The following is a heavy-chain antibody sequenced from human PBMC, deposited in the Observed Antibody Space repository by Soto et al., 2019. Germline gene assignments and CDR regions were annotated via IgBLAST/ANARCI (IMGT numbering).Heavy chain of an antibody. Sequence: SETLSLTCAVYGGSFSGYYWSWIRQPPGKGLEWIGEINHSGSTNYNPSLKSRVTISVDTSKNQFSLKLSSVTAADTAVYYCARSAWSGYYYPRRWFDPWGQGTLVTVSS. CDR2: INHSGST. CDR3: ARSAWSGYYYPRRWFDP. J-gene: IGHJ5*02. V-gene: IGHV4-34*01. D-gene: IGHD3-3*01. CDR1: GGSFSGYY.